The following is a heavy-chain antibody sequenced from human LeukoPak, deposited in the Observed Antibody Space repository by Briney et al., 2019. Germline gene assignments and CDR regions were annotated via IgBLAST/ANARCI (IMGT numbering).Heavy chain of an antibody. Sequence: SETLSLTCTVSGGSISSYSWSWIRQPPGKGLEWIGYIYYSGSTNYNPSLKSRVTISADTSKNQFSLKLSSVTAADTAVYFCAKDRGSGWDGFDIWGQGTMVTVSS. CDR2: IYYSGST. J-gene: IGHJ3*02. D-gene: IGHD3-10*01. CDR1: GGSISSYS. V-gene: IGHV4-59*01. CDR3: AKDRGSGWDGFDI.